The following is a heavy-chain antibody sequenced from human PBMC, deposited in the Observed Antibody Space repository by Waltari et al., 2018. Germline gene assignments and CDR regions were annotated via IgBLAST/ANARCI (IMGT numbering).Heavy chain of an antibody. CDR1: GDSISGSYW. J-gene: IGHJ4*02. V-gene: IGHV4-4*02. CDR3: ARDRGRGLYLDS. CDR2: IHGSGRS. Sequence: QVQLQESGPGLVKPSGTLSVTCAVSGDSISGSYWWSWVRQPPGKGLEWIGQIHGSGRSNYNPSLESRVTVSIETSNNHFSLKVTSATAADTAVYYCARDRGRGLYLDSWGQGTLVTVSP. D-gene: IGHD2-15*01.